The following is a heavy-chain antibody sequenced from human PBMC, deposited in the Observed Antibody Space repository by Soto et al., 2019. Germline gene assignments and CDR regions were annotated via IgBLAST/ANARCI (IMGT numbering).Heavy chain of an antibody. CDR2: ISAYNGNT. CDR3: ARARYYYDSSGYIDY. Sequence: ASVKVSCKASGYTFTSYGISWVRQAPGQGLEWMGWISAYNGNTNYAQKLQGRVTMTTDTSTSTAYMELRSLRSDDTAVYYCARARYYYDSSGYIDYWGQGTLVTVSS. D-gene: IGHD3-22*01. J-gene: IGHJ4*02. V-gene: IGHV1-18*01. CDR1: GYTFTSYG.